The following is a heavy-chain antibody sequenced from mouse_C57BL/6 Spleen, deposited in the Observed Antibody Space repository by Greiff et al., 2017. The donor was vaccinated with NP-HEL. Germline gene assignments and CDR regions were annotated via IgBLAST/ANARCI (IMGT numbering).Heavy chain of an antibody. Sequence: QVQLQQSGPELVKPGASVKISCKASGYAFSSSWMNWVKQRPGKGLEWIGRIYPGDGDTNYNGKFKGKATLTADKSSSTAYMQLSSLTSEDSAVYFCARFGYGSSPWCAYWGQGTLVTVSA. CDR2: IYPGDGDT. D-gene: IGHD1-1*01. J-gene: IGHJ3*01. V-gene: IGHV1-82*01. CDR1: GYAFSSSW. CDR3: ARFGYGSSPWCAY.